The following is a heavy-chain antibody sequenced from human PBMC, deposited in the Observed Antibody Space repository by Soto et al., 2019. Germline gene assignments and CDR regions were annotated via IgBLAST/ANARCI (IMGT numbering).Heavy chain of an antibody. V-gene: IGHV4-59*01. CDR3: ARAGGRYAITAYDV. CDR1: GVSINSYY. CDR2: IYYSGTT. J-gene: IGHJ3*01. D-gene: IGHD1-26*01. Sequence: QVQLQESGPGLLKPSETLSLICAGSGVSINSYYWSWIRQPPGKALEWIGYIYYSGTTNYNPSLKSRVTISVDTSKNQFSLRLSSVTAADTAVYYCARAGGRYAITAYDVWGPGTLVTVSS.